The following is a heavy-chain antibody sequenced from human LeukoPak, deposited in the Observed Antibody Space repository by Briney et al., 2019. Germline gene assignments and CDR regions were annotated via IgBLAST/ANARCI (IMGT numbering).Heavy chain of an antibody. CDR2: ISGSGGSA. D-gene: IGHD3-3*01. V-gene: IGHV3-23*01. CDR1: RFSFSKYA. CDR3: AKDQIARTYYDFWSGYFDY. Sequence: PGGSLRLSCAASRFSFSKYAMSWVRQAPGKGLEWVSGISGSGGSAYYADSVKGRFTISRDNSKNTLYLQMNSLRAEDTAVYYCAKDQIARTYYDFWSGYFDYWGQGTLVTVSS. J-gene: IGHJ4*02.